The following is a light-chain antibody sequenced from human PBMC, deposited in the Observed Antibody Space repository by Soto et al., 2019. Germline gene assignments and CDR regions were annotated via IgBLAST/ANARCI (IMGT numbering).Light chain of an antibody. CDR1: QSISSW. CDR3: QQYNSRGA. Sequence: DIQMTQSPSTLSASVGDRVTITCRASQSISSWLAWYQQKPGKAPKLLIYKASSLESGVPSRFSGSGSGTEFTLTISSLQPDDFATYYCQQYNSRGAFSQGTKVEIK. CDR2: KAS. V-gene: IGKV1-5*03. J-gene: IGKJ1*01.